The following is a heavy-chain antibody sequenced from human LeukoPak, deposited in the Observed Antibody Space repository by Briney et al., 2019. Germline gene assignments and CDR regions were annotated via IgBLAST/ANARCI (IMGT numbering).Heavy chain of an antibody. D-gene: IGHD6-13*01. CDR1: GFTFSSYG. Sequence: PGGSLRLSCAASGFTFSSYGMHWVRQAPGKGLEWVAVISYDGSNKYYADSVKGRFTISRDNSKNTLYLQMNSLRAEDTAVYYCARDWEIAAAGPGAFDIWGQGTMVTVSS. J-gene: IGHJ3*02. V-gene: IGHV3-30*03. CDR3: ARDWEIAAAGPGAFDI. CDR2: ISYDGSNK.